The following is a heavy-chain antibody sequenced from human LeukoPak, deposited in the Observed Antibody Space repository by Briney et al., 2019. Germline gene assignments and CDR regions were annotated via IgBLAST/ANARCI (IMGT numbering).Heavy chain of an antibody. V-gene: IGHV4-34*01. CDR2: INHSGSA. Sequence: SETLSLICAVYGRSFSGYYWSRIHQPPGKGLEWLGEINHSGSANYNPSLKSRVTISIDTSKNQFFLKLRSVTAADTAVYYCARQQISFFGVVQNWFDPWGQGTPVTVSS. J-gene: IGHJ5*02. CDR1: GRSFSGYY. D-gene: IGHD3-3*01. CDR3: ARQQISFFGVVQNWFDP.